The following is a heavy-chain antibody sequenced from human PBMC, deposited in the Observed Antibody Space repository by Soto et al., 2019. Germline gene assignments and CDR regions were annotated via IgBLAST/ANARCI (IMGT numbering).Heavy chain of an antibody. Sequence: PGGALRLSCAASGFPFSSYSMSWVRQAPGKGLEWVSAISGSGGSTYYADSGKGRFTISRDNSKNTLYLQMNSLRAEDTAVYYCAKDMITFGGVIVIPPYYCMDVWGKGTTVTVSS. D-gene: IGHD3-16*02. V-gene: IGHV3-23*01. CDR3: AKDMITFGGVIVIPPYYCMDV. CDR2: ISGSGGST. CDR1: GFPFSSYS. J-gene: IGHJ6*03.